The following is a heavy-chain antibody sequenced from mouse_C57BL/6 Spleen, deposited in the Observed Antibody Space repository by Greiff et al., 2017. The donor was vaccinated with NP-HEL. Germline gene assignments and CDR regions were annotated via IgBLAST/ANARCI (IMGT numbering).Heavy chain of an antibody. Sequence: EVMLVESGGGLVKPGGSLKLSCAASGFTFSDYGMHWVRQAPEKGLEWVAYISSGSSTIYYADTVKGRFTISSDDATNTRFLQMTSLRSEDTAMYYCARRYYYGSNYAMDYWGQGTSVTVSS. CDR3: ARRYYYGSNYAMDY. CDR1: GFTFSDYG. J-gene: IGHJ4*01. D-gene: IGHD1-1*01. V-gene: IGHV5-17*01. CDR2: ISSGSSTI.